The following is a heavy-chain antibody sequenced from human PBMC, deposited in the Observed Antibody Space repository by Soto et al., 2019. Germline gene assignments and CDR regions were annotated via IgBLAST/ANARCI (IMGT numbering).Heavy chain of an antibody. D-gene: IGHD2-15*01. CDR1: GGTFSSHS. CDR2: ISAYNGNT. V-gene: IGHV1-18*01. J-gene: IGHJ3*02. CDR3: ARDGGSPARAFDI. Sequence: GASVKVSCKSSGGTFSSHSINWVRQAPGQGLEWMGWISAYNGNTNYAQKLQGRVTMTTDTSTSTAYMELRSLRSDDTAVYYCARDGGSPARAFDIWGQGTMVTVSS.